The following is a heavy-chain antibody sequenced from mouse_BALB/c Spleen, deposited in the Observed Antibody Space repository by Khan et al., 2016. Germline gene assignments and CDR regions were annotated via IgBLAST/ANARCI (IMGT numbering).Heavy chain of an antibody. CDR1: GFNIKDYY. CDR3: NGCDYNAMDY. Sequence: VQLQQSGAELVRSGASVKLSCTASGFNIKDYYMHWVKQRPEQGLEWIGWIDPENGDTEYAPKFQGKATMTADTSSNTAYLKLSSLTSEDTAVYYCNGCDYNAMDYWGQGTSVTVSS. J-gene: IGHJ4*01. V-gene: IGHV14-4*02. CDR2: IDPENGDT.